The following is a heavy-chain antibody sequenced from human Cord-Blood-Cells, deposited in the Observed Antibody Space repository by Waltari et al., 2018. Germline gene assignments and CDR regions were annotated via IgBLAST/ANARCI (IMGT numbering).Heavy chain of an antibody. V-gene: IGHV4-4*07. J-gene: IGHJ6*03. Sequence: QVQLQESGPGLVKPSETLSLTCTVSGGSISSYYWSWIRQPAGKGLEWIGRIYTSGSTNYNPSLKSRVTMSVDTSKNQFSLKLSSVTAADTAVYYCARDGYCSSTSCYYYYYYMDVWGKGTTVTVSS. CDR1: GGSISSYY. D-gene: IGHD2-2*03. CDR3: ARDGYCSSTSCYYYYYYMDV. CDR2: IYTSGST.